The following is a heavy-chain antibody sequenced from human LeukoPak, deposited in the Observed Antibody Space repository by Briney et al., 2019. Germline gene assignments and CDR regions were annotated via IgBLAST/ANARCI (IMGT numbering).Heavy chain of an antibody. D-gene: IGHD3-16*01. CDR1: GGSISSYY. Sequence: SETLSLTCTVSGGSISSYYWSWIRQPAGKGLEWIGRIYTSGSTNYNPSLKSRVTMSVDTSKNQFSLKLSSVTAADTAMYYCARGGTMGNANWFDPRGQGTLVTVSS. CDR3: ARGGTMGNANWFDP. CDR2: IYTSGST. J-gene: IGHJ5*02. V-gene: IGHV4-4*07.